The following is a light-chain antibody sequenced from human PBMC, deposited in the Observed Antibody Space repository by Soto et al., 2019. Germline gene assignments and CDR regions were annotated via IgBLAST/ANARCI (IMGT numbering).Light chain of an antibody. CDR3: RSYTSSTTPHVV. CDR2: EVS. Sequence: QSALTQPASVSGSPGQSITMSCTGTSSDVVGYKYVSWYQQHPGKAPKVIIYEVSNRASGVSNRFSGSKSGNTASLTISGLLAEDEADYYCRSYTSSTTPHVVFGGGTQLTVL. CDR1: SSDVVGYKY. V-gene: IGLV2-14*01. J-gene: IGLJ2*01.